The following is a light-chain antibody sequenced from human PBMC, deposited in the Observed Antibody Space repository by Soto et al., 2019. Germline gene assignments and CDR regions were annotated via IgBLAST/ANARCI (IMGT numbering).Light chain of an antibody. J-gene: IGKJ5*01. CDR3: QQYGNWPPIT. Sequence: IVLTQSPATLSLSPGESATLSCRASQSLINFVAWYQQKHGQAPRLLIYGASTRATGIPARFSGSGSGTEFTLTISSLQSEDFAVYYCQQYGNWPPITFGQGTRLEI. V-gene: IGKV3-15*01. CDR2: GAS. CDR1: QSLINF.